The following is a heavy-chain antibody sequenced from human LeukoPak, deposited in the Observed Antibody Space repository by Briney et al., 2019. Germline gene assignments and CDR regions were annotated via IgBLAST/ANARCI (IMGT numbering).Heavy chain of an antibody. CDR1: ARSLSSGSYY. D-gene: IGHD2-8*01. CDR2: IYTSGST. V-gene: IGHV4-61*02. CDR3: ARVMHWAFHI. Sequence: SETLSLTCTLPARSLSSGSYYWGWLRQPAGKGLEWFGRIYTSGSTNYNPSLKSPFTISQDTSKTQFSLKPRPLTTPPSPPYCRARVMHWAFHIWGQGTMVSVS. J-gene: IGHJ3*02.